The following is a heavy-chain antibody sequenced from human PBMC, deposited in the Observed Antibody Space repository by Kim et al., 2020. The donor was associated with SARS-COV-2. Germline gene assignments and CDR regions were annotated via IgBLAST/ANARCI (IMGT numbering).Heavy chain of an antibody. V-gene: IGHV4-39*01. CDR1: GGSISSSSYY. CDR2: IYYSGST. Sequence: SETLSLTCTVSGGSISSSSYYWGWIRQPPGKGLEWIGSIYYSGSTYYNPSLKSRVTISVYTSKNQFSLKLSSVTAAETAAYYCARQARRGHIVARHDWFDPWGQGTQVTVSS. D-gene: IGHD2-15*01. CDR3: ARQARRGHIVARHDWFDP. J-gene: IGHJ5*02.